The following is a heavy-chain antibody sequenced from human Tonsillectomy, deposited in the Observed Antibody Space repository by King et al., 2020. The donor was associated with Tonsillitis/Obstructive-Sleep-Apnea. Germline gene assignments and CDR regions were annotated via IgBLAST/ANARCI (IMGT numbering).Heavy chain of an antibody. J-gene: IGHJ4*02. CDR1: GFTFSSYA. CDR2: ISYDGSNK. V-gene: IGHV3-30*04. Sequence: VQLVESGGGVVQPGRSLRLSRAASGFTFSSYAMHWVRQAPGKGLEWVAVISYDGSNKYYADSVKGRFTISRDNSKNTLYLQMNSLRAEDTAVYYCWGWLDQRRRGFDYWGQGTLVTVSS. D-gene: IGHD2-15*01. CDR3: WGWLDQRRRGFDY.